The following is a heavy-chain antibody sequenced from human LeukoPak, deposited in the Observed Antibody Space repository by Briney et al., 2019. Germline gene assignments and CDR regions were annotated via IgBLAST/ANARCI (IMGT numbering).Heavy chain of an antibody. CDR3: ARGRYDVLPGFFDY. CDR1: GGTFSSYA. D-gene: IGHD3-9*01. CDR2: IIPIFGTA. V-gene: IGHV1-69*13. J-gene: IGHJ4*02. Sequence: SVKVSCKASGGTFSSYAISWVRQAPGQGLEWMGGIIPIFGTANYAQKFQGRVTITADESTSTAYMELSSLRSEDTAVYYCARGRYDVLPGFFDYWGQGNLVTVSS.